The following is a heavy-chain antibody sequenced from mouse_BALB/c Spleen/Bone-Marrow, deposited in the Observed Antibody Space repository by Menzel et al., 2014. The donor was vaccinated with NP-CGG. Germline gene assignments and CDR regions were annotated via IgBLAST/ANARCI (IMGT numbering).Heavy chain of an antibody. CDR2: INPYNDGT. CDR1: GYTFTSYV. V-gene: IGHV1-14*01. Sequence: VQLQQSGPELVKPGASVKMSCKASGYTFTSYVMHWVKQKPGQGLEWIGYINPYNDGTKYNEKFKGKATLTSDKSSSTAYMERSSLTAEDSAVYDGERPRQLGLPYYCDDWGQGTTLTVSS. J-gene: IGHJ2*01. D-gene: IGHD3-2*01. CDR3: ERPRQLGLPYYCDD.